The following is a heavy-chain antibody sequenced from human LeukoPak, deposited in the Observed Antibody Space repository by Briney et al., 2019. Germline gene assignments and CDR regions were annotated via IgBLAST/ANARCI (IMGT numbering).Heavy chain of an antibody. J-gene: IGHJ5*02. Sequence: SSETLSLTCSVSGGSISSDYWNWIRQPPGKGLEWIGYVFYTGRTNYNPSFKSRVTMSVDPSKSQFSLKLTSVTAADTAVYFCARGVVVVADAPEWFDPWGQGTLVIVSP. CDR3: ARGVVVVADAPEWFDP. CDR1: GGSISSDY. D-gene: IGHD2-15*01. CDR2: VFYTGRT. V-gene: IGHV4-59*01.